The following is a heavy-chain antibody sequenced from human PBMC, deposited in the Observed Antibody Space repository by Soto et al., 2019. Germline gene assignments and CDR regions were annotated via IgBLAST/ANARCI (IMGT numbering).Heavy chain of an antibody. CDR1: GFTFTTYA. CDR2: ISGIGTGGST. J-gene: IGHJ6*02. D-gene: IGHD6-13*01. CDR3: ATGWAAAGTLDV. V-gene: IGHV3-23*01. Sequence: PGGSLRLSCAASGFTFTTYAMSWVRQAPGKGLEWVSAISGIGTGGSTYYADSVKGRFTISRDKSKSTLYLQMNSLRAEDTALYYGATGWAAAGTLDVWGQGTTVTVSS.